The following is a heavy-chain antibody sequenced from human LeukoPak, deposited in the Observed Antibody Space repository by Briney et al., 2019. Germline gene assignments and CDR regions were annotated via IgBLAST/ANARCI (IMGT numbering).Heavy chain of an antibody. CDR2: IYYSGST. CDR1: GGSISSYY. CDR3: ARGRGYDSDY. D-gene: IGHD5-12*01. J-gene: IGHJ4*02. V-gene: IGHV4-59*01. Sequence: SETLSLTCTVSGGSISSYYWSWIRQSPGKGLEWIGYIYYSGSTNYNPSLKSRVTISVDTSKNQFSLKLSSVTAAGTAVYYCARGRGYDSDYWGQGTLVTVSS.